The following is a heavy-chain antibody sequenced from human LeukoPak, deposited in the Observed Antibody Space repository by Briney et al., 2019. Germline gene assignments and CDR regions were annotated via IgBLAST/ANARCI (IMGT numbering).Heavy chain of an antibody. CDR3: ARGVVAMTYDY. CDR2: IYYSGSA. Sequence: GSLRLSCAASGFPFSSYAMSWVRQAPGKGLEWIGYIYYSGSANYNPSLKSRVTISVDTSKNQFSLKLSSVTAADTAVYYCARGVVAMTYDYWGQGTLVTVSS. CDR1: GFPFSSYA. V-gene: IGHV4-59*01. D-gene: IGHD3-22*01. J-gene: IGHJ4*02.